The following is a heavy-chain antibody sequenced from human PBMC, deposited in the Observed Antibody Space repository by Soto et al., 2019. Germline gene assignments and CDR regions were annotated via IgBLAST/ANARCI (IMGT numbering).Heavy chain of an antibody. J-gene: IGHJ4*02. CDR1: GFTFSSYA. Sequence: GVLRLSCAASGFTFSSYAMSWVRQAPGKGLEWVSAIGVSGGTTDYADSVKGRFSISRDNFRNTLFLQMNSLRAEDTAVYYCAKDKLGYYDSGSYFDYWGQGTLVPVSS. CDR2: IGVSGGTT. CDR3: AKDKLGYYDSGSYFDY. V-gene: IGHV3-23*01. D-gene: IGHD3-10*01.